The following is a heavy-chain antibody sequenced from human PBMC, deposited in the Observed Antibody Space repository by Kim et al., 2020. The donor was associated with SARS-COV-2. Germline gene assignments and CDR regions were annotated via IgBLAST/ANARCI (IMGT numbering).Heavy chain of an antibody. J-gene: IGHJ4*02. CDR2: IIPIFGTA. V-gene: IGHV1-69*13. CDR1: GGTFSSYA. D-gene: IGHD5-18*01. Sequence: SVKVSCKASGGTFSSYAISWVRQAPGQGLEWMGGIIPIFGTANYAQKFQGRVTITADESTSTAYMELSSLRSEDTAVYYCASTHYRLVATAGSWGGNYWGQGTLVTVSS. CDR3: ASTHYRLVATAGSWGGNY.